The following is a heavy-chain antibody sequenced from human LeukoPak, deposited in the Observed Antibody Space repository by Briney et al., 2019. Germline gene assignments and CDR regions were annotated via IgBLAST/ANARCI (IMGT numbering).Heavy chain of an antibody. J-gene: IGHJ4*02. V-gene: IGHV3-23*01. CDR3: AKGNGGYYYDSTGYRDGYFDY. D-gene: IGHD3-22*01. Sequence: GGSLRPSCAASGFTFSSYAMSWVRQAPGKGLEWVSAISGSGGSTYYADSVKGRFTISRDNSKNTLYLQMNSLRAEDTAVYYCAKGNGGYYYDSTGYRDGYFDYWGQGALVTVSS. CDR2: ISGSGGST. CDR1: GFTFSSYA.